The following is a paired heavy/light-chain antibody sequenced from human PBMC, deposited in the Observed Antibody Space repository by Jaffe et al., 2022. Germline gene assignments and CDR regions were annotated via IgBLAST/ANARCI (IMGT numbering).Heavy chain of an antibody. CDR1: GFTFDDYA. CDR3: AKALLTAVAEVKAGAFDI. D-gene: IGHD6-19*01. Sequence: EVQLVESGGGLVQPGRSLRLSCAASGFTFDDYAMHWVRQAPGKGLEWVSGISWNSGSIGYADSVKGRFTISRDNAKNSLYLQMNSLRAEDTALYYCAKALLTAVAEVKAGAFDIWGQGTMVTVSS. CDR2: ISWNSGSI. V-gene: IGHV3-9*01. J-gene: IGHJ3*02.
Light chain of an antibody. J-gene: IGLJ1*01. CDR3: CSYAGSYTGV. CDR1: SSDVGGYNY. CDR2: DVS. V-gene: IGLV2-11*01. Sequence: QSALTQPRSVSGSPGQSVTISCTGTSSDVGGYNYVSWYQQHPGKAPKLMIYDVSKRPSGVPDRFSGSKSGNTASLTISGLQAEDEADYYCCSYAGSYTGVFGTGTKVTVL.